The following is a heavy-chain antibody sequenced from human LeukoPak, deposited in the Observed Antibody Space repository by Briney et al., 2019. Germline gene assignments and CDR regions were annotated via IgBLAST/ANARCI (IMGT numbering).Heavy chain of an antibody. CDR3: ARSDCSSTSCYEYFQH. J-gene: IGHJ1*01. CDR1: GYSFTSYW. Sequence: GESLKISCKGSGYSFTSYWIGWVRQMPGKGLEWMGIIYPGDSDTRYSPSFQGQVTISADKSISTAYLQWSSLKASDTAMYYCARSDCSSTSCYEYFQHWDQGTLVTVSS. D-gene: IGHD2-2*01. CDR2: IYPGDSDT. V-gene: IGHV5-51*01.